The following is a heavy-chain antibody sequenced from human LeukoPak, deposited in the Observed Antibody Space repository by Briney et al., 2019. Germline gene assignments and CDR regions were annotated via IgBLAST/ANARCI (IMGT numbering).Heavy chain of an antibody. D-gene: IGHD6-13*01. CDR3: ARDLRIAAAGTVLGAFDI. CDR2: AYYRSKWYN. CDR1: GDSVSSNSAA. Sequence: SQTLSLTCAISGDSVSSNSAAWNWIRQSPSRGLEWLGRAYYRSKWYNDYAVSVKSRITINPDTSKNQFSLQLNSVTPEDTAVYYCARDLRIAAAGTVLGAFDIWGQGTMVTVSS. J-gene: IGHJ3*02. V-gene: IGHV6-1*01.